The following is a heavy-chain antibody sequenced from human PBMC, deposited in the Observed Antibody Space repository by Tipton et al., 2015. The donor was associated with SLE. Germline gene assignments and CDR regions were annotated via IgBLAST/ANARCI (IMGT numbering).Heavy chain of an antibody. V-gene: IGHV4-4*09. CDR2: IYTSGST. J-gene: IGHJ4*02. D-gene: IGHD5-18*01. Sequence: PGLVKPSETLSLTCTVSGGSMGSYYWSWIRQPPGKGLEWIGNIYTSGSTNYNPSLKRRVTMSVDRSKNQFSLRLNSVTAADTAVYYCARDTQQLDYWGQGTLVTVSS. CDR1: GGSMGSYY. CDR3: ARDTQQLDY.